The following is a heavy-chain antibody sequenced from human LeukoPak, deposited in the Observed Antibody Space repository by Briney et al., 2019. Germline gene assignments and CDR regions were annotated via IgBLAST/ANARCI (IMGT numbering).Heavy chain of an antibody. CDR1: GYTFTSYD. CDR3: ARAWESPMFDP. Sequence: GASVKVSCKASGYTFTSYDINWVRQATGQGLEWMGWMNPNSCNTGYAQKFQGRVTITRNTSISTAYMELSSLRSEDTAVYYCARAWESPMFDPWGQGTLVTVSS. CDR2: MNPNSCNT. V-gene: IGHV1-8*03. J-gene: IGHJ5*02. D-gene: IGHD1-26*01.